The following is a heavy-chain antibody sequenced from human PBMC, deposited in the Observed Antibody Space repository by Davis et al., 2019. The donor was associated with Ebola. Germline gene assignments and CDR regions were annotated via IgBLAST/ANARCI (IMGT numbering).Heavy chain of an antibody. CDR2: IIPILGIA. Sequence: SVKVSCKASGGTFSSYAISWVRQAPGQGLEWMGRIIPILGIANYAQKFQGRVTITADKSTSTAYMELSSLRSEDTAVYYCASRYCSSTSCYTLAAAGRGAFDIWGQGTMVTVSS. J-gene: IGHJ3*02. V-gene: IGHV1-69*04. CDR1: GGTFSSYA. CDR3: ASRYCSSTSCYTLAAAGRGAFDI. D-gene: IGHD2-2*02.